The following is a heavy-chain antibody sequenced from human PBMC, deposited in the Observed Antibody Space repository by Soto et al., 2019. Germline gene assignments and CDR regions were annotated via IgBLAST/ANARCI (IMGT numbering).Heavy chain of an antibody. CDR2: INRDGTNT. V-gene: IGHV3-74*01. CDR3: VPAEHS. CDR1: GFPFSSSW. J-gene: IGHJ5*02. Sequence: EVQVVESGGGLVQPGGYLRLSCAASGFPFSSSWMHWVRQAPGKGLVWVSLINRDGTNTNYADSVKGRFTISRDNAKNTLYRQMDSLRPEDTAIYYCVPAEHSWGQGTLVTVSS. D-gene: IGHD3-3*02.